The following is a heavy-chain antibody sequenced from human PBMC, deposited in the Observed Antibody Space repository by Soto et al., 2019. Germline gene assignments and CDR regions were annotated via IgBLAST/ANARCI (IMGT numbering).Heavy chain of an antibody. D-gene: IGHD2-2*01. CDR1: GFTFSSYA. CDR3: AKDSTRGKYHGMDV. CDR2: ISGFGGST. V-gene: IGHV3-23*01. Sequence: GGSLRLSCTASGFTFSSYAMSWVRQAPGKGLEWVSAISGFGGSTYYADSVKDHFTISRDNSKNTLHLQMNSLRAEDTAIYYCAKDSTRGKYHGMDVWGQGTTVTVSS. J-gene: IGHJ6*02.